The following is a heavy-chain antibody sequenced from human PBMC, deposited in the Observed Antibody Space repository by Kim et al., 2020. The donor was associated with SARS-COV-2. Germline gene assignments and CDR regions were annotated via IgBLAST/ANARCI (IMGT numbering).Heavy chain of an antibody. Sequence: SVKVSCKASGGTFSSYAISWVRQAPGQGLEWMGGIIPIFGTANYAQKFQGRVTITADESTSTAYMELSSLRSEDTAVYYCANYYGSGSYYKGGGDYYYGMDVWGQGTTVTVSS. D-gene: IGHD3-10*01. V-gene: IGHV1-69*13. CDR2: IIPIFGTA. CDR1: GGTFSSYA. J-gene: IGHJ6*02. CDR3: ANYYGSGSYYKGGGDYYYGMDV.